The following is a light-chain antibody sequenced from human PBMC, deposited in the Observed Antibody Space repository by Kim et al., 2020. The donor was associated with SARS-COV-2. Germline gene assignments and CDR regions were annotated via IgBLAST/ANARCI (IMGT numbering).Light chain of an antibody. CDR2: EDS. CDR1: SNDVGTYYL. V-gene: IGLV2-23*01. Sequence: QSFTISCTGTSNDVGTYYLVSWYQQHPGKAPEVMIYEDSKRPSGVSGRFSGSKSANTASLAISGLQPEDEADYYCCSYARSSASWVFGGGTQLTVL. CDR3: CSYARSSASWV. J-gene: IGLJ3*02.